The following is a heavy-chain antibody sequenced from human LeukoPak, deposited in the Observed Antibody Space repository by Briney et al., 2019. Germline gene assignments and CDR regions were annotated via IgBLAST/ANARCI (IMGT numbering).Heavy chain of an antibody. Sequence: SETLSLTCTVSGYSISSDYYWGWIRQPPVKGLEWIGNIFHNGNTYYNPSLKSRVTMSIDTSKKQFSLKLRTATAADTAVYYCARIEDVTRGYNHAYYFDYWGQGTLVTVSS. CDR1: GYSISSDYY. V-gene: IGHV4-38-2*02. D-gene: IGHD5-18*01. CDR2: IFHNGNT. J-gene: IGHJ4*02. CDR3: ARIEDVTRGYNHAYYFDY.